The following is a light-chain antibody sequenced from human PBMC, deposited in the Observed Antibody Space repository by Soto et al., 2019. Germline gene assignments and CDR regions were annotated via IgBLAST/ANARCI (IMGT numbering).Light chain of an antibody. Sequence: QSVLTQPASVSGSPGQWITISCTGTSSDVGGYNYVSWYQQHPGKAPKLMIYEVSNRPSGVSNRFSGSKSGNTASLTISGLQAEDEADYYCSSYTSSSTLFGGGTKVTVL. CDR1: SSDVGGYNY. CDR2: EVS. CDR3: SSYTSSSTL. J-gene: IGLJ2*01. V-gene: IGLV2-14*01.